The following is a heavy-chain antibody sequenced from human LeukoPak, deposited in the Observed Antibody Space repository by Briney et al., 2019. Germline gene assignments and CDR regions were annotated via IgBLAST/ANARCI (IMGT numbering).Heavy chain of an antibody. CDR1: GGTFSSYA. CDR2: IIPIFRTA. Sequence: GASVKVSCKASGGTFSSYAISWVRQAPGQGLEWMGRIIPIFRTANYAQKFQGRVTITTDESTSTAYMELSSLRSEDTAVYYCARDRVAVAGPDAFDIWGQGTMVTVSS. CDR3: ARDRVAVAGPDAFDI. D-gene: IGHD6-19*01. V-gene: IGHV1-69*05. J-gene: IGHJ3*02.